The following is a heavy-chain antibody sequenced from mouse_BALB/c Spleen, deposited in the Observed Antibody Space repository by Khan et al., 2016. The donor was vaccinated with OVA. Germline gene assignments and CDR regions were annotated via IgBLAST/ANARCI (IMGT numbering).Heavy chain of an antibody. CDR3: AREGYYGNSRAWFAY. D-gene: IGHD2-1*01. J-gene: IGHJ3*01. Sequence: QVQLQQSGPELVKPGASVRISCKASGYTFTDYYINWMKQRPGQGLEWIGWIYPGNVNTKYNEKFKDKAILTADKSSSTAYMQLSSLTSEDYAVYCCAREGYYGNSRAWFAYWGQGTLVTVST. V-gene: IGHV1S56*01. CDR1: GYTFTDYY. CDR2: IYPGNVNT.